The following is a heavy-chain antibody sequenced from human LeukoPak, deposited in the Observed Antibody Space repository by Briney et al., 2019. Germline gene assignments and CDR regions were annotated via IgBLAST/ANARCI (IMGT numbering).Heavy chain of an antibody. J-gene: IGHJ4*02. CDR1: GFTFSSYE. CDR3: ARDLNWETY. CDR2: ISSSGSNI. Sequence: TGGSLRLSCAASGFTFSSYEMNWVRQAPGKGLEWVSYISSSGSNIKYADSVKGRFTISRGNAKNSVYLQMNSLRAEDTAVYYCARDLNWETYWGQGTLVSVSS. V-gene: IGHV3-48*03. D-gene: IGHD7-27*01.